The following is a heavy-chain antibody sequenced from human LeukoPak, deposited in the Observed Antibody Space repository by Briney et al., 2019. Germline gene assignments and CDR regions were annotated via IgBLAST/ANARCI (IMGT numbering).Heavy chain of an antibody. Sequence: GGSLRLSCAASGFTFSSYGMHWVRQAPGKGLAWVAVISYDGRNKYYADSVKGRFTVSRDNSKNTLFLQMNRLRAEDTAVYYCARDPNGDYVGAFDILGQGTMVTVSS. V-gene: IGHV3-30*12. D-gene: IGHD4-17*01. CDR1: GFTFSSYG. CDR3: ARDPNGDYVGAFDI. CDR2: ISYDGRNK. J-gene: IGHJ3*02.